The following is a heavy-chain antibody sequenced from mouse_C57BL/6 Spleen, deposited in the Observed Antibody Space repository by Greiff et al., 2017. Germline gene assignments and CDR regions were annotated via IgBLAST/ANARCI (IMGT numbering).Heavy chain of an antibody. CDR2: INPSTGGT. CDR3: ARRGGDDGMDY. V-gene: IGHV1-42*01. J-gene: IGHJ4*01. D-gene: IGHD3-3*01. CDR1: GYSFTGYY. Sequence: VQLQQSGPELVKPGASVKISCKASGYSFTGYYMNWVKQSPEKSLEWIGEINPSTGGTTYNQKFKAKATLTVDKSSSTAYMQLKSLTSEDSAVYYCARRGGDDGMDYWGQGTSVTVSS.